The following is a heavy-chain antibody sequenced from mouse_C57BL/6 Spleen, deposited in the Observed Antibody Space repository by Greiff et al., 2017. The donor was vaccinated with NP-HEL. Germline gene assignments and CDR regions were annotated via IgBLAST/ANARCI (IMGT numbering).Heavy chain of an antibody. Sequence: EVMLVESGGGLVQPGGSMKLSCAASGFTFSDAWMDWVRQSPEKGLEWVAEIRNKANNHATYYAESVKGRFTISRDDSKSSVYLQMNSLRAEDTGIYYCTRRGDYYGSSYDYFDYWGQGTTLTVSS. V-gene: IGHV6-6*01. D-gene: IGHD1-1*01. J-gene: IGHJ2*01. CDR1: GFTFSDAW. CDR2: IRNKANNHAT. CDR3: TRRGDYYGSSYDYFDY.